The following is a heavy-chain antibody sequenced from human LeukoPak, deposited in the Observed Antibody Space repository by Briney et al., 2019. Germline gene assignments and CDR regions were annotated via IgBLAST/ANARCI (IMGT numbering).Heavy chain of an antibody. V-gene: IGHV3-23*01. Sequence: GGSLRLSCAASGFTFSSYVMSWVRQAPGKGLEWVSTISGSGFSTYYADSVKGRFTISRDNSKNTLYLQMNSLRAEDTAVYYCAKDTYCSSTSCPLYYYGPDVWGQGTTVTVSS. J-gene: IGHJ6*02. CDR1: GFTFSSYV. CDR2: ISGSGFST. D-gene: IGHD2-2*01. CDR3: AKDTYCSSTSCPLYYYGPDV.